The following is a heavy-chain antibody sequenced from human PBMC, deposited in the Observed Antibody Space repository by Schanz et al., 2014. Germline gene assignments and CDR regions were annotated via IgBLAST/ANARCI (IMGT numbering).Heavy chain of an antibody. V-gene: IGHV3-30*04. CDR3: VREDMVRGIRAFDI. D-gene: IGHD3-10*01. CDR2: ITYDGSNK. CDR1: GFTFSRHA. J-gene: IGHJ3*02. Sequence: QVELVEAGGGVVQPGRSLRLSCAASGFTFSRHAMHWVRQAAGKGLEWVAAITYDGSNKYYADSVKGRFTISRDKEKKDLFLQMNIRTAEEKEGDYCVREDMVRGIRAFDIWGQGTMVTVS.